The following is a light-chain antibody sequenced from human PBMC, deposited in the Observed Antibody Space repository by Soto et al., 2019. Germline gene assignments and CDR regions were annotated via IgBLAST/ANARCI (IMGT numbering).Light chain of an antibody. CDR2: GNN. CDR1: SSNIGAGYD. CDR3: SSYTSSRAYV. V-gene: IGLV1-40*01. Sequence: QSVLTQPPSVSGAPGQRVTISCTGNSSNIGAGYDVHWYQQLPGTAPKLLIYGNNNRPSGVPDRFSGSKSGTSASLAITGLQAEDEADYYCSSYTSSRAYVFGIGTKLTVL. J-gene: IGLJ1*01.